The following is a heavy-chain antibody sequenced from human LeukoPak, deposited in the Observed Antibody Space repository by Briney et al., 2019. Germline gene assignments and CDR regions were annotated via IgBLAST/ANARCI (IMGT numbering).Heavy chain of an antibody. CDR2: IYYSGST. CDR3: ARLSSGWYLGRDY. Sequence: SETLSLTCTVSGGSISSSSYYWGWIRQPPGKGLEWIGSIYYSGSTYYNPSLKRRVTISVDTSKNQFSLKLSSVTAADTAVYYCARLSSGWYLGRDYWGQGTLVTVSS. D-gene: IGHD6-19*01. CDR1: GGSISSSSYY. V-gene: IGHV4-39*01. J-gene: IGHJ4*02.